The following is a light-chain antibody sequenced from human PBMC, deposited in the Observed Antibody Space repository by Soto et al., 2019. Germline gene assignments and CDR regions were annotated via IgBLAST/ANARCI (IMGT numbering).Light chain of an antibody. V-gene: IGKV2-28*01. CDR3: MQALQYPPT. CDR1: PSLLHSNGYTY. CDR2: LGS. J-gene: IGKJ3*01. Sequence: IAMTQSPLSLPATPGWPSSISCRSSPSLLHSNGYTYLDWYLQKPGQAPQLLIYLGSNRASGVPERFSGSGSGTDFTLKISRVQADDVGVYYCMQALQYPPTFGPGTKVDIK.